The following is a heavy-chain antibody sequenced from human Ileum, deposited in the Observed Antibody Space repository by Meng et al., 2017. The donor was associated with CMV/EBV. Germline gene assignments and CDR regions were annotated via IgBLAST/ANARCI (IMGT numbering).Heavy chain of an antibody. CDR3: ARSVTLIDNWFDP. CDR2: IYYSGST. J-gene: IGHJ5*02. D-gene: IGHD2/OR15-2a*01. Sequence: SGRSISSGGYYWSWIRQHPGKGLEWIGYIYYSGSTYYNPSLKSRVTISVDTSKNQFSLKLSSVTAADTAVYYCARSVTLIDNWFDPWGQGTLVTVSS. V-gene: IGHV4-31*02. CDR1: GRSISSGGYY.